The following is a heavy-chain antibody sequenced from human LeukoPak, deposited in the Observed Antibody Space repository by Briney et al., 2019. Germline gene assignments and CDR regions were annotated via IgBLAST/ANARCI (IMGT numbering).Heavy chain of an antibody. Sequence: GGSLRLSCVVSGLTFSSYNMNWVRQAPGKGLEWVSYISSNSSSIYYGDSVKGRFTISRDNAKNSLYLQMNSLRAEDTAVYYCARGFWGASGYWGQGTLVTVSS. V-gene: IGHV3-48*01. D-gene: IGHD3-3*01. CDR2: ISSNSSSI. CDR1: GLTFSSYN. J-gene: IGHJ4*02. CDR3: ARGFWGASGY.